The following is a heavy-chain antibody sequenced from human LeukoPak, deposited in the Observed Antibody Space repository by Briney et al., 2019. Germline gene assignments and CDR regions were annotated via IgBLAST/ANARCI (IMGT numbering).Heavy chain of an antibody. Sequence: SETLSLTCAVYGGSFSGYYWSWIRQPPGKGLEWIGEINHSGSTNYNPSLKSRVTISVDTSKNQFSLKLSSVTAADTAVYYCARQRYYDILTGYSPQYYYYGMDVWGQGTTVTVSS. D-gene: IGHD3-9*01. V-gene: IGHV4-34*01. J-gene: IGHJ6*02. CDR2: INHSGST. CDR1: GGSFSGYY. CDR3: ARQRYYDILTGYSPQYYYYGMDV.